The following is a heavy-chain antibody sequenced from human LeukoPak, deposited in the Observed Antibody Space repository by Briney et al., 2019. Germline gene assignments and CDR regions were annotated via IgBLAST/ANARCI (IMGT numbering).Heavy chain of an antibody. CDR3: ANGPSSPRVAAAYFDY. J-gene: IGHJ4*02. CDR2: IGGSGVTT. D-gene: IGHD6-13*01. CDR1: GFTFSTYA. Sequence: HPGGSLRLSCAVSGFTFSTYAMSWVRQAPGKGLEWVSFIGGSGVTTFYAGSVRGRFTISRDNAKSTLYLQMNSLRAEDTAVYYCANGPSSPRVAAAYFDYWGQGTLVTVSS. V-gene: IGHV3-23*01.